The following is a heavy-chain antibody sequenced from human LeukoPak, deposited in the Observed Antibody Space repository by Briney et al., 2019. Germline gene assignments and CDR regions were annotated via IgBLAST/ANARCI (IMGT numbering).Heavy chain of an antibody. CDR2: ITSSGRTI. CDR3: ARGTPRGIAGAGNDC. CDR1: GFTFTTYS. D-gene: IGHD6-19*01. J-gene: IGHJ4*02. Sequence: GGSLRLSCAASGFTFTTYSMNWVRQAPGKGLEWVAYITSSGRTIYYADSVKGRFTIFRDNTKNSLYLQMNTLRAADTAVYYCARGTPRGIAGAGNDCWGQGTLVTVS. V-gene: IGHV3-48*04.